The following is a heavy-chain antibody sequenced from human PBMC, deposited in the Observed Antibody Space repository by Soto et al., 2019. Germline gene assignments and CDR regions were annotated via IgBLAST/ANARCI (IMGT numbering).Heavy chain of an antibody. CDR3: AKDLRYCSSTSCFSVYDYYGMDV. J-gene: IGHJ6*02. CDR1: GFTFSSYA. D-gene: IGHD2-2*01. CDR2: ISYDGSNK. V-gene: IGHV3-30-3*02. Sequence: GGSLRLSCAASGFTFSSYAMHWVRQAPGKGLEWVAVISYDGSNKYYADSVKGRVTISRDNSKNTLYLQMNSLRAEDTAVYYCAKDLRYCSSTSCFSVYDYYGMDVWGQGTTVTVSS.